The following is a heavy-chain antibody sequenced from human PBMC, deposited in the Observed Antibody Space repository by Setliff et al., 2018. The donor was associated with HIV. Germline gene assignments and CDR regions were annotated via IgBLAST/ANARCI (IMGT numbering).Heavy chain of an antibody. V-gene: IGHV4-4*09. J-gene: IGHJ5*01. Sequence: SEILSLTCTVSGGSISSYCWNWIRQPPGKGLEWIGYIFASGSSLYNPSLQSRVSISIDTSKNQFSLKLSSVTAADTAVYYCARRIDNSGSLPAKNWFDTWG. CDR2: IFASGSS. CDR1: GGSISSYC. CDR3: ARRIDNSGSLPAKNWFDT. D-gene: IGHD3-10*01.